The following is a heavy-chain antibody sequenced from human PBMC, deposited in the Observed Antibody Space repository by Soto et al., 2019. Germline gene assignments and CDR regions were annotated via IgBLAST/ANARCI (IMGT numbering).Heavy chain of an antibody. D-gene: IGHD3-16*01. Sequence: QITLKESGPTLVKPTQTLTLTCTFSGFSLSSSGVGVGWIRQPPGTALEWLALIYGDDGERYTPSLKTRLTITKDTSKNQVVLTMTNMDPVDTATYDCAHREGDDYVRGSYKDAFDVWGQGTMVTGSS. CDR3: AHREGDDYVRGSYKDAFDV. CDR2: IYGDDGE. CDR1: GFSLSSSGVG. J-gene: IGHJ3*01. V-gene: IGHV2-5*02.